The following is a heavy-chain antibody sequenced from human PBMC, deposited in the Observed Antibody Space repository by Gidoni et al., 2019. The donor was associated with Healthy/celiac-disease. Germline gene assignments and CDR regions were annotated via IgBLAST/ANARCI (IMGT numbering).Heavy chain of an antibody. Sequence: QLQLQESGSGLVKPSQTLSLTCAVSGGSISSGGYSWSWIRQPPGKGLEWIGYIYHSGSTYYNPSLKSRVTISVDRSKNQFSLKLSSVTAADTAVYYCASRSYSSGYLRYDYWGQGTLVTVSS. CDR1: GGSISSGGYS. CDR2: IYHSGST. CDR3: ASRSYSSGYLRYDY. J-gene: IGHJ4*02. V-gene: IGHV4-30-2*01. D-gene: IGHD3-22*01.